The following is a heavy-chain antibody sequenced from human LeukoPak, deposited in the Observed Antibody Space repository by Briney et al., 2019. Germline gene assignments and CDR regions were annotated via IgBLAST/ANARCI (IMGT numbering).Heavy chain of an antibody. CDR3: ARPGGVVTNFYDNWFDP. J-gene: IGHJ5*02. D-gene: IGHD4-23*01. CDR2: INPNSGGT. Sequence: GASVNVSCKASGYTFTGYYMHWVRQAPGQGLECMGWINPNSGGTKYAQKFQGRVTMTRDTSISTAYMELSRLRSDDTAVYYCARPGGVVTNFYDNWFDPWGQGTLVTVSS. CDR1: GYTFTGYY. V-gene: IGHV1-2*02.